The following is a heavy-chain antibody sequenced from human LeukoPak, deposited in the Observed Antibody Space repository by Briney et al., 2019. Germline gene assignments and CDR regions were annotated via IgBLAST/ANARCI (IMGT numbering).Heavy chain of an antibody. CDR2: ISYDGSNK. D-gene: IGHD3-10*01. CDR3: ARGIGVVGGSGSIDY. Sequence: GRSLRLSCAASGLTFSNYAMHWVRQAPGKGLEWLAVISYDGSNKYYADSVKGRFTISRDNAKNSLYLQMNSLRAEDTAVYYCARGIGVVGGSGSIDYWGQGTLVTVSS. V-gene: IGHV3-30*04. J-gene: IGHJ4*02. CDR1: GLTFSNYA.